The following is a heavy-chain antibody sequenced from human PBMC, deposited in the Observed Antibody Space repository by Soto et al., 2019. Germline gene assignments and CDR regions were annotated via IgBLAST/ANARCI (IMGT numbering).Heavy chain of an antibody. CDR3: ARTISATTPRYSSGWYISDWFDP. Sequence: SVKVSCKAPGGTFSSYAIGWVRQAPGQGLEWMGGIIPIFGTANYAQKFQGRVTITADESTSTAYMELSSLRSEDTAVYYCARTISATTPRYSSGWYISDWFDPWGQGTLVTVSS. V-gene: IGHV1-69*13. CDR2: IIPIFGTA. J-gene: IGHJ5*02. D-gene: IGHD6-19*01. CDR1: GGTFSSYA.